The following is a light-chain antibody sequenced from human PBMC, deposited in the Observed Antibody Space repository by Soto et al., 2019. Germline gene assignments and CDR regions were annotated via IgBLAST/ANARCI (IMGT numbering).Light chain of an antibody. CDR1: QDIRSW. V-gene: IGKV1-33*01. Sequence: DIQMTQSPSYVTASVGDRVSITHRASQDIRSWLAWYQQRPGKAPKLLIYDASNLETGVPSRFSGSGSGTDFTFTISSLQPEDIATYYCQQYDNLPLTFGGGTKVDIK. J-gene: IGKJ4*01. CDR2: DAS. CDR3: QQYDNLPLT.